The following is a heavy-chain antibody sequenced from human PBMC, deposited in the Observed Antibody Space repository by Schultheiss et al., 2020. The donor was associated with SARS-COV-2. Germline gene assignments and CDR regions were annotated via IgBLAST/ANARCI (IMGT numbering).Heavy chain of an antibody. CDR3: ALRPYRNGWFSFVDF. CDR1: GFSLSTSGVA. Sequence: SGPTLVTPTQTLTLTCTFSGFSLSTSGVAVGWIRQPPGKALEWLALIYWDDDKRYSPSLKSRLTITKDTSKKQVVLTMTDMDAVDKATYYCALRPYRNGWFSFVDFWGQGNLGSVS. CDR2: IYWDDDK. J-gene: IGHJ4*01. V-gene: IGHV2-5*02. D-gene: IGHD6-19*01.